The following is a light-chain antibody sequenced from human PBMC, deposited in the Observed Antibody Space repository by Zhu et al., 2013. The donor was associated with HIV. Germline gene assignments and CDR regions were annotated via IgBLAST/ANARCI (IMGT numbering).Light chain of an antibody. CDR1: SLRKYY. J-gene: IGLJ2*01. CDR3: QVWDSSSDVV. V-gene: IGLV3-21*02. CDR2: DDS. Sequence: SSELTQDPGVSVALGQTVTITCQGDSLRKYYANWYQKKPGQAPVLVVYDDSDRPSGIPERFSGSNSGNTATLTISRVEAGDEADYYCQVWDSSSDVVFGGGTKLTVL.